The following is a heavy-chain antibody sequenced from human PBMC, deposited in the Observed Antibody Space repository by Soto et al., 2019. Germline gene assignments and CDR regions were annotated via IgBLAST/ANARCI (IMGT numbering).Heavy chain of an antibody. J-gene: IGHJ4*01. D-gene: IGHD3-3*01. Sequence: ASVKVSCKASGGTFSSYTISWVRQAPGQGLEWVGRIIPILAIANYAQKFQGRVTITADKSTSTAYMELSSLRSDDTAVYYCARVDFGVSVDYWGHGTLVTVSS. CDR1: GGTFSSYT. V-gene: IGHV1-69*02. CDR2: IIPILAIA. CDR3: ARVDFGVSVDY.